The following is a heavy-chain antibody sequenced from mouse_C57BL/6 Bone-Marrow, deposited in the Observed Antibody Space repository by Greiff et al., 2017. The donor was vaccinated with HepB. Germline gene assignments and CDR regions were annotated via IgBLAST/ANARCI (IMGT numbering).Heavy chain of an antibody. CDR2: ISSGGDYL. D-gene: IGHD2-1*01. CDR3: TRVGMVTTLYYYAMDY. V-gene: IGHV5-9-1*02. CDR1: GFTFSSYA. J-gene: IGHJ4*01. Sequence: EVKLMESGEGLVKPGGSLKLSCAASGFTFSSYAMSWVRQTPEKRLEWVAYISSGGDYLYSADTVKGRFTISRDNARHTLYLQMSSRKSEDTAMYYCTRVGMVTTLYYYAMDYWGQGTSVTVSS.